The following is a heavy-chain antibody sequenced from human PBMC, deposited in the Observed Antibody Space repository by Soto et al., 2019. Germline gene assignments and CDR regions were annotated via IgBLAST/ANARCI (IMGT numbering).Heavy chain of an antibody. Sequence: PGGSLRLSCAASGFTFFTYAMSWVRQAPGKGLEWVSSITDSGDSTYYADSVKGRFTISRDNSKNTLYLQMNSLRAEDTAVYYCAKDSGPIPSDFDYWGQGTLVTVSS. CDR3: AKDSGPIPSDFDY. V-gene: IGHV3-23*01. J-gene: IGHJ4*02. CDR2: ITDSGDST. D-gene: IGHD3-10*01. CDR1: GFTFFTYA.